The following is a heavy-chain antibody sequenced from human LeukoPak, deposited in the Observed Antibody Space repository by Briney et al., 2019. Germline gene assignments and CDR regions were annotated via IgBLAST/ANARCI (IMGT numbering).Heavy chain of an antibody. Sequence: ASVKVSCKASGYTFANYGISWVRQAPGQGLEWMGGIIPIFGTANYAQKFQGRVTITADESTSTAYMELSSLRSEDTAVYYCATLPVAATVNDYWGQGTLVTVSS. CDR3: ATLPVAATVNDY. V-gene: IGHV1-69*13. CDR2: IIPIFGTA. J-gene: IGHJ4*02. CDR1: GYTFANYG. D-gene: IGHD2-15*01.